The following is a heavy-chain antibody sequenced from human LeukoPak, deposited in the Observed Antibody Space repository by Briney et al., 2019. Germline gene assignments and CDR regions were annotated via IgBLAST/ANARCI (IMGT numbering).Heavy chain of an antibody. J-gene: IGHJ4*02. CDR2: IKEDGSEK. CDR1: GFTLSSYW. D-gene: IGHD2-15*01. V-gene: IGHV3-7*01. CDR3: ARLGYPWYFDY. Sequence: GGSLRLSCAASGFTLSSYWMSWVRQAPGKGLERVANIKEDGSEKYYVDSVKGRFTISRDNAKNSLYLQVNSLRAEDTAVYYCARLGYPWYFDYWSQGTLVTVSS.